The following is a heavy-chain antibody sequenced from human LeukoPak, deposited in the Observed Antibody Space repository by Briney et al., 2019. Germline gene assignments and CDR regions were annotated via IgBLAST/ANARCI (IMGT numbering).Heavy chain of an antibody. V-gene: IGHV3-30*02. CDR1: GFTLSSYS. Sequence: GGSLRLSCAASGFTLSSYSMHWVRQAPGKGLEWVAFIRYDGSNKYYADSVKGRFTISRDNSENTLWLQMTSLRAEDTAVYYCAKAPVRGVISHLDYWGQGTLVTVSS. CDR2: IRYDGSNK. CDR3: AKAPVRGVISHLDY. J-gene: IGHJ4*02. D-gene: IGHD3-10*01.